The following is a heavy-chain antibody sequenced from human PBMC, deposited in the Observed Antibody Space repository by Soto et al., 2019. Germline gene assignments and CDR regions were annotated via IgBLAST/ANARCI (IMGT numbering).Heavy chain of an antibody. Sequence: PGGSLRLSCAASGVTFSSYGMHWVRQARGKGLEWVAVISYDGSNKYYADSVKGRFTISRDNSKNTLYLQMNSLRAEDTAVYYCAKDILLWFGELLSGGFDYWGQGTLVTVSS. V-gene: IGHV3-30*18. CDR1: GVTFSSYG. J-gene: IGHJ4*02. D-gene: IGHD3-10*01. CDR3: AKDILLWFGELLSGGFDY. CDR2: ISYDGSNK.